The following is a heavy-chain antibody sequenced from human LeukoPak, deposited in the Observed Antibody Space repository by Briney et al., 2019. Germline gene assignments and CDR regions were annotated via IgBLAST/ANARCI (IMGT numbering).Heavy chain of an antibody. CDR2: ISSDGSNE. Sequence: GGSLRLSCAASGFTFSNYDMHWVRQAPGKGLEWVAFISSDGSNEYYGDSVKGRFTIYRDNLILYLQMNRLRTEDTAVYFCARESFGLDYWGQGTLVTVSS. CDR1: GFTFSNYD. CDR3: ARESFGLDY. D-gene: IGHD3-16*01. V-gene: IGHV3-30-3*01. J-gene: IGHJ4*02.